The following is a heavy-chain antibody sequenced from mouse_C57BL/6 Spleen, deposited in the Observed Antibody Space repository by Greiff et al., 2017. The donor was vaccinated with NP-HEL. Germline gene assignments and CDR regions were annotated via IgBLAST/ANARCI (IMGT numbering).Heavy chain of an antibody. Sequence: QVQLKQSGAELVKPGASVKLSCTASGYTFTEYTIHWVKQRSGQGLEWIGWFYPGSGSIKYTEKFKDKATLTADKSSSTVYMELSRLTSEDAAVYFSARHGYYSKMYYYDYWGKGTTLTVSS. V-gene: IGHV1-62-2*01. J-gene: IGHJ2*01. D-gene: IGHD2-5*01. CDR1: GYTFTEYT. CDR2: FYPGSGSI. CDR3: ARHGYYSKMYYYDY.